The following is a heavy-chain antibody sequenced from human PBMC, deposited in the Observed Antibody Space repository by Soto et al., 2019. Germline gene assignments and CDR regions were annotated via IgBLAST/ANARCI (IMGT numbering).Heavy chain of an antibody. J-gene: IGHJ4*02. V-gene: IGHV3-74*01. D-gene: IGHD2-2*01. CDR3: ARGVPNCSSSSCYFDF. CDR1: GFTFSSHW. Sequence: LRLSCAASGFTFSSHWMNWVRQAPGKGLVWVSRISGDGRTTSHADSVKGRFTISRDNPMNTLYLQMNSLRAEDTAVYYCARGVPNCSSSSCYFDFWGQGILVTVSS. CDR2: ISGDGRTT.